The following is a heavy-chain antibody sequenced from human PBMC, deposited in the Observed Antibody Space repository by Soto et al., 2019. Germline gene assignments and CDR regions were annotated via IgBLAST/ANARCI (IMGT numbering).Heavy chain of an antibody. J-gene: IGHJ6*02. CDR2: TSFDGSSK. Sequence: QVHLVESGGGVVQPGRTLRLSCVASGFIFRSFALHWVRQAPGKGLEWVAVTSFDGSSKFYADSVRGRFTISKDDSTYKVYLDMNSLTPEDSAVYFCARDGASRTEAHIKYGLGFWGQGTTVLVSS. CDR1: GFIFRSFA. CDR3: ARDGASRTEAHIKYGLGF. D-gene: IGHD3-16*01. V-gene: IGHV3-30*04.